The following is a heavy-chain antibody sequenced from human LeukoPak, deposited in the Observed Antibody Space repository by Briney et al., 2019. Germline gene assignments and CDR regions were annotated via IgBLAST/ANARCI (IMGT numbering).Heavy chain of an antibody. Sequence: GGSLRLSCAASGFTFSSYWMSWVRQAPGKGLEWVANIKQDGSEKYYADSVKGRFTISRDNSKNTLYLQMDSLRAEDTAVYYCASKTGCTNGVCPFDYWGQGTLVTVSS. V-gene: IGHV3-7*01. D-gene: IGHD2-8*01. CDR1: GFTFSSYW. CDR2: IKQDGSEK. J-gene: IGHJ4*02. CDR3: ASKTGCTNGVCPFDY.